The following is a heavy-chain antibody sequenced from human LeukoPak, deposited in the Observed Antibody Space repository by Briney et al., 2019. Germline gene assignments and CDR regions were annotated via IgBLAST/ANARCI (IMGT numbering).Heavy chain of an antibody. D-gene: IGHD2-21*02. CDR2: IIPILGIA. CDR3: ASLAYCGGDCYSGVDY. V-gene: IGHV1-69*04. CDR1: GGTXSSYA. Sequence: ASVKVSCKASGGTXSSYAISWVRQAPGQGLEWMGRIIPILGIANYAQKFQGRVTITADKSTSTAYMELSSLRSEDTAVYYCASLAYCGGDCYSGVDYWGQGTLVTVSS. J-gene: IGHJ4*02.